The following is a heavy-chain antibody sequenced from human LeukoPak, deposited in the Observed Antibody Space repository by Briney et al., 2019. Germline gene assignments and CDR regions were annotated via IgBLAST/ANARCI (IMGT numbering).Heavy chain of an antibody. Sequence: GGSLRLSCAASGFTFSSYGMHWVRQAPGKGLEWVAVISYDGSNKYYADSVKGRFTISRDNSKNTLYLQMNSLRAEDTAVYYCAKGNYYGSGSYYSTRRPGAFDIWGQGTMVTVSS. J-gene: IGHJ3*02. V-gene: IGHV3-30*18. CDR1: GFTFSSYG. D-gene: IGHD3-10*01. CDR2: ISYDGSNK. CDR3: AKGNYYGSGSYYSTRRPGAFDI.